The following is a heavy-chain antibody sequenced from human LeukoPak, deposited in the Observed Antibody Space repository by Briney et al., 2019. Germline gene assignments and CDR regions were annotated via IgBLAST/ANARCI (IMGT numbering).Heavy chain of an antibody. J-gene: IGHJ6*02. CDR2: INPNSGGT. CDR3: ARGTTVTTGLAQYYYYYGMDV. Sequence: ASVKVSCKASGYTFTGYYMHWVRQAPGQGLGWMGWINPNSGGTNYAQQFQGRVTMNRDTSISTAYMELSRLRSDDTAVYYCARGTTVTTGLAQYYYYYGMDVWGQGTTVTVSS. V-gene: IGHV1-2*02. CDR1: GYTFTGYY. D-gene: IGHD4-17*01.